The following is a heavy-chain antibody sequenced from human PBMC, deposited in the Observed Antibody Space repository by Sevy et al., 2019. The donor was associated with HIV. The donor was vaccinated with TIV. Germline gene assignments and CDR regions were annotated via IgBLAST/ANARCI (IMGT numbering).Heavy chain of an antibody. V-gene: IGHV3-49*03. D-gene: IGHD2-21*02. CDR1: GFTFGDYA. CDR3: TRDGAYCSGDCYYYYGMDV. J-gene: IGHJ6*02. Sequence: GGSLRLSCTASGFTFGDYAMSWFRQAPGKGLEWVGFIRSKAYGGTTEYAASVKGRFTISRDDSKSIAYLQMNSLETEDTAEYYCTRDGAYCSGDCYYYYGMDVWGQGTTVTVSS. CDR2: IRSKAYGGTT.